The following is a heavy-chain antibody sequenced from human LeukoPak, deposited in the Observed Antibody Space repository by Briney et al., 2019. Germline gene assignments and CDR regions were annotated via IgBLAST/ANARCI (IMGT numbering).Heavy chain of an antibody. Sequence: GRSLRLSCAASGFTFSSYGMHLVRLAPGKGLEWVAVIWDDGSNKYYADSVRGRFTISRDNSKNTLYLQMNSLGAEDTAVYYCAKYIVGNSDSYWGQGTLVTVSS. CDR3: AKYIVGNSDSY. CDR2: IWDDGSNK. CDR1: GFTFSSYG. D-gene: IGHD1-26*01. V-gene: IGHV3-33*06. J-gene: IGHJ4*02.